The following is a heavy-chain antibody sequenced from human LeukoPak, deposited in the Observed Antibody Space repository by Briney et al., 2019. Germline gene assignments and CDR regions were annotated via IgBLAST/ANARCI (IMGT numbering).Heavy chain of an antibody. CDR1: GGSFRGYY. V-gene: IGHV4-34*01. CDR2: INHSRSS. J-gene: IGHJ4*02. Sequence: SETLSLTCAVSGGSFRGYYWSWMRQPPRRGVEWWGEINHSRSSNDNPSFKSRVTISVETSKNQFSLKMSSVAAADTAVYYCARGGVRWLQSYPKFDYWGQGPLVTVSS. CDR3: ARGGVRWLQSYPKFDY. D-gene: IGHD5-24*01.